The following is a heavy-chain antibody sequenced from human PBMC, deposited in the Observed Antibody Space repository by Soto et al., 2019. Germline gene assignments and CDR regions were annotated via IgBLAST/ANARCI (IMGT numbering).Heavy chain of an antibody. Sequence: QVQLVESGGALVQSGRSLRLSCVASGFTFRRYAMHWVRQAPGKGLEWVAVISYDGSNNYYADSVKGRFTISRDNSKNTLYVQMSSLRGEDTAVYYCARDPATGMATIDWDSYYAMDVWGQGTTVTVSS. CDR2: ISYDGSNN. J-gene: IGHJ6*02. V-gene: IGHV3-30*04. CDR1: GFTFRRYA. CDR3: ARDPATGMATIDWDSYYAMDV. D-gene: IGHD4-4*01.